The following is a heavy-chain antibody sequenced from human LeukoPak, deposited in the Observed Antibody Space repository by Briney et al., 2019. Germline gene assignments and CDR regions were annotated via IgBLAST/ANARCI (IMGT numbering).Heavy chain of an antibody. D-gene: IGHD1-14*01. CDR1: GGTFSSYA. V-gene: IGHV1-69*13. J-gene: IGHJ3*02. Sequence: ASVKVSCKASGGTFSSYAISWVRQAPGQGLEWMGGIIPIFGTANYAQKFQGRVPLPADESTTTTHMELSSLRSEDAAVYYCARDRYGQGGGDAFDIWGQGTMVTVSS. CDR2: IIPIFGTA. CDR3: ARDRYGQGGGDAFDI.